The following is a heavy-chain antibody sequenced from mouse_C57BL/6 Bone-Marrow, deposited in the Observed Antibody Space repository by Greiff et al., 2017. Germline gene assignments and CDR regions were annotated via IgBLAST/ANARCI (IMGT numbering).Heavy chain of an antibody. Sequence: VQLQQSGPELVKPGASVKISCKASGYTFTDYYMNWVKQSHGKSLEWIGDINPNNGGTSYNQKFKGKATLTVDKSSSTAYMELRSLTSEDSAVYYCAREDGSTFYWFDYWGQGTTLTVSS. J-gene: IGHJ2*01. CDR3: AREDGSTFYWFDY. CDR2: INPNNGGT. V-gene: IGHV1-26*01. CDR1: GYTFTDYY. D-gene: IGHD1-1*01.